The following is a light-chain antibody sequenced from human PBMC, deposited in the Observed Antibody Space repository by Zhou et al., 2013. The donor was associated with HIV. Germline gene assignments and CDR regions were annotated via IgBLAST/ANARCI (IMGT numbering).Light chain of an antibody. CDR1: QDISNY. CDR2: ASS. V-gene: IGKV1-27*01. Sequence: DIQMTQSPSSLSASVGDRVTITCRASQDISNYLAWYQHLPGTAPKVLIYASSTLLSGVPSRFSGSGSGTDFTLTISSLQPEDVATYYCQKYNSAPLTFGGGTKVEIK. J-gene: IGKJ4*01. CDR3: QKYNSAPLT.